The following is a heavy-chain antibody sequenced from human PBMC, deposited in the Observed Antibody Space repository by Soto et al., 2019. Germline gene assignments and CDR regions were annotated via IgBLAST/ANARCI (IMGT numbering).Heavy chain of an antibody. CDR2: ISFNGGTI. Sequence: QVQLVESGGGSVRPGGSLRLSCAASGFTFSDYYMSWIRQAPGKGLEWVSYISFNGGTIYYADSVKGRVTISRDNVKNSLYLEMNSLRAEDTAVYYCASESAMTTVTTAVAFDVWGRGTVVTVSS. D-gene: IGHD4-4*01. CDR3: ASESAMTTVTTAVAFDV. J-gene: IGHJ3*01. CDR1: GFTFSDYY. V-gene: IGHV3-11*01.